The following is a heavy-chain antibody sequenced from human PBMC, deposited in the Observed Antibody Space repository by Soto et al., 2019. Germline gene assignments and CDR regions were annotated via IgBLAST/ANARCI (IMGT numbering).Heavy chain of an antibody. J-gene: IGHJ4*02. D-gene: IGHD3-22*01. V-gene: IGHV3-9*01. Sequence: DVQLVESGGGLVQPGRSLRLSCSVSGFTFDDYAMHWVRQAPGKGLEWVSSINWNSDRIAYADSVKGRFTISRDNAKNSLYLQMNSLRAEDTALYYCAKVITYYDSSGAFDYWGQGTLVTVSS. CDR2: INWNSDRI. CDR1: GFTFDDYA. CDR3: AKVITYYDSSGAFDY.